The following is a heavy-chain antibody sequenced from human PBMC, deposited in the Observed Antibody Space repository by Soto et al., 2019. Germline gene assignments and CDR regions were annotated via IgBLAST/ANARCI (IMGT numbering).Heavy chain of an antibody. CDR2: INPNSGGT. CDR3: ARGIAAADKGYYYYGMDV. J-gene: IGHJ6*02. CDR1: GYTFTGYY. D-gene: IGHD6-13*01. V-gene: IGHV1-2*04. Sequence: ASVKVSCKASGYTFTGYYMHWVRQAPGQGLEWMGWINPNSGGTNYAQKFQGWVTMTRDTSISTAYMELSRLRSDDTAVYYCARGIAAADKGYYYYGMDVWGQGTTVTVSS.